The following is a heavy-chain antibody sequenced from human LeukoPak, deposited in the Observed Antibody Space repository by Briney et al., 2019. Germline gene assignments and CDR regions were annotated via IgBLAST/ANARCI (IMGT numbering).Heavy chain of an antibody. V-gene: IGHV1-18*01. J-gene: IGHJ4*02. Sequence: ASVKVSCKASGYTFTSYGISWVRQAPGQGLEWMGWISAYNGNTNYAQKLQGRVTMTTVTSTSTAYMELRSLRSDDTAVYYCARDFLSGWYYSGCVYWGQGTLVTVSS. D-gene: IGHD6-19*01. CDR2: ISAYNGNT. CDR3: ARDFLSGWYYSGCVY. CDR1: GYTFTSYG.